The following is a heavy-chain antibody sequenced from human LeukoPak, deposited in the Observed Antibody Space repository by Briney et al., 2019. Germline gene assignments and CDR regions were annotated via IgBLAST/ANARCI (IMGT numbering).Heavy chain of an antibody. CDR1: GYTFTGYY. CDR3: ATLGYCSSTSCYGGGAFDI. J-gene: IGHJ3*02. D-gene: IGHD2-2*01. CDR2: INPNSGGT. V-gene: IGHV1-2*06. Sequence: GASVKVSCKASGYTFTGYYMHWVRQAPGQGLEWMGRINPNSGGTNYAQKFQGRVTMTRDTSISTAYMELSSLRSEDTAVYYCATLGYCSSTSCYGGGAFDIWGQGTMVTVSS.